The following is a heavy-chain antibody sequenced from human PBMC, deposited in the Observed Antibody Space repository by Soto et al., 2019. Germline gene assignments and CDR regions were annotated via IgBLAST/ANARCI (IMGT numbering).Heavy chain of an antibody. Sequence: QVQLVQSGAELKKPGASVNISCQASGFTFSDTLINWVRQGPGQRLEWMGWINPANGNTRYSESFQGRVTISSLSSASTAYVARSDLTSEDTDVYYCARDIVSFGPGANDACDVWGEGTMITVSS. CDR3: ARDIVSFGPGANDACDV. V-gene: IGHV1-3*01. D-gene: IGHD3-10*01. CDR2: INPANGNT. J-gene: IGHJ3*01. CDR1: GFTFSDTL.